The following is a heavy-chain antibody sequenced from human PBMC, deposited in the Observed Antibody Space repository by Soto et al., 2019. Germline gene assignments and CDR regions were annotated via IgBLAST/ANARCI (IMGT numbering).Heavy chain of an antibody. CDR3: ARGGLGYYGMDV. D-gene: IGHD6-19*01. J-gene: IGHJ6*02. CDR2: ISYDGSNK. Sequence: PWGSLRLSCAASGFTFSSYAMHCCRQAPGKGLEWVAVISYDGSNKYYADSVKGRFTISRDNSKNTLYLQMNSLRAEDTAVYYCARGGLGYYGMDVWGQGTTVTVSS. V-gene: IGHV3-30-3*01. CDR1: GFTFSSYA.